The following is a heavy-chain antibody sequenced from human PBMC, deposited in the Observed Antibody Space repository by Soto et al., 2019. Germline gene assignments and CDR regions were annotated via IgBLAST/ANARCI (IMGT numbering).Heavy chain of an antibody. CDR3: AHSMAVAGTWGDWYFDL. D-gene: IGHD6-19*01. Sequence: QITLKESGPTLVKPTQTLTLTCTFSGFSLSTSGVGVGWIRQPPGKALEWLALIYWDDDKRYSPSLKSGLTITKETSKSQVVLTMTNMDPVDTATYYCAHSMAVAGTWGDWYFDLWGRGTLVTVSS. V-gene: IGHV2-5*02. J-gene: IGHJ2*01. CDR1: GFSLSTSGVG. CDR2: IYWDDDK.